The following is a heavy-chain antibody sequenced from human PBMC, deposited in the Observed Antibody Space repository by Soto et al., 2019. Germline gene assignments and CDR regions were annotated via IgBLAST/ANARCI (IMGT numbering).Heavy chain of an antibody. CDR1: GFTFSTYN. CDR3: ARGGAVSSGWYDGH. CDR2: INSDGSST. Sequence: EVQLVESGGGLVQPGGSLRLSCGASGFTFSTYNMHWVRQGPGKGLVWVSRINSDGSSTRYADSVKGRFTISRDNAKNTLDLQMNSLRVEDTAIYYCARGGAVSSGWYDGHWGRGTLVTVSS. D-gene: IGHD6-19*01. J-gene: IGHJ4*02. V-gene: IGHV3-74*01.